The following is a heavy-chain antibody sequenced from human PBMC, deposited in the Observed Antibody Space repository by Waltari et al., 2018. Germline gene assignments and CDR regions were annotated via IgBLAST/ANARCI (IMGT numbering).Heavy chain of an antibody. CDR2: ISSSGNTI. D-gene: IGHD5-12*01. V-gene: IGHV3-48*03. Sequence: EVQLVESGGGLVQPGGYLRLSCAASGFTFSHFEMTWVRQAPGKGRDWVSHISSSGNTINYAGSVKGRFTMSRDNAKNSLYLDMNSLRAEDTAVYYCARGSYTGYEVDYWGQGTLVTVSS. CDR3: ARGSYTGYEVDY. J-gene: IGHJ4*02. CDR1: GFTFSHFE.